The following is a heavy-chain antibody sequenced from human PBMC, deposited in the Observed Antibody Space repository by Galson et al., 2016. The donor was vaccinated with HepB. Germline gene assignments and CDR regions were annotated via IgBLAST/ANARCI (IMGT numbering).Heavy chain of an antibody. V-gene: IGHV3-74*01. D-gene: IGHD3-22*01. J-gene: IGHJ4*02. Sequence: SLRLSCAASGFTFSPYWMHWVRQAPGKGLVWVSQINTDGTITTYADSVKGRFTSSRDNAKNTLYLQMNSLRDEDTAVYYCARMIKGFTDYWGQGTLVTVSS. CDR3: ARMIKGFTDY. CDR2: INTDGTIT. CDR1: GFTFSPYW.